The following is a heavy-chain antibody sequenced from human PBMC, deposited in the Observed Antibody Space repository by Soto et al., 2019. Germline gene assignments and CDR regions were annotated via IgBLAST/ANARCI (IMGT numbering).Heavy chain of an antibody. CDR3: ATRGTQGRWLEFADY. J-gene: IGHJ4*02. D-gene: IGHD5-12*01. Sequence: QVQLMQSGAEVKRPGSSVKVSCEASGGTFSSLGFTWVRQAPGQGLEWMGGIIPISGRTTFAPKFLGRVTITADESTRTKYMELTALTSDDTAIYYCATRGTQGRWLEFADYWGQGTLVTVSS. CDR1: GGTFSSLG. V-gene: IGHV1-69*01. CDR2: IIPISGRT.